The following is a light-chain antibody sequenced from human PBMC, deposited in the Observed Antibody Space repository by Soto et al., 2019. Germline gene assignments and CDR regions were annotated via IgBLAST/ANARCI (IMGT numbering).Light chain of an antibody. V-gene: IGKV3-20*01. CDR3: QQYGSSST. CDR1: QSVSSSY. J-gene: IGKJ5*01. Sequence: DIVLPQSPGTLSLSPRERATLSCRASQSVSSSYLSWYQQKPGQAPRLLIYGASSRPTGIPDRFSGSGSGTDFTLTISRLEPEDFAVYYCQQYGSSSTFGQGTRLEIK. CDR2: GAS.